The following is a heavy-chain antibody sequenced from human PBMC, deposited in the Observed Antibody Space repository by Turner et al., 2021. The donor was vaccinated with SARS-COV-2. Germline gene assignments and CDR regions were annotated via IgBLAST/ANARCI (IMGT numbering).Heavy chain of an antibody. V-gene: IGHV3-21*02. J-gene: IGHJ4*02. CDR2: INSGSSYI. Sequence: VQLVESGGGLVKPGGSLRLSCAASGFPFSSYSMNWVRQAPEKGLGWVAAINSGSSYIYDADSLKGRVTISRDNTKRSLFLQMNSLRVEDTAVYYCTRSRDYYGSGTYYNYDYWGQGTLVTVSS. CDR3: TRSRDYYGSGTYYNYDY. CDR1: GFPFSSYS. D-gene: IGHD3-10*01.